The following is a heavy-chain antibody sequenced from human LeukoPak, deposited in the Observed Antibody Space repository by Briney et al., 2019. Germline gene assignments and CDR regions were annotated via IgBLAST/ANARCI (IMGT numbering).Heavy chain of an antibody. CDR2: IYYSGST. D-gene: IGHD3-3*01. J-gene: IGHJ3*02. CDR1: GGSISSYY. CDR3: ARAVDFGVVNAFDI. Sequence: SETLSLTCTVSGGSISSYYWSWIRQPPGKGLEWIGYIYYSGSTNYNPSLKSRVTISVDTSKNQFSLKLSSVTAADTAVYYCARAVDFGVVNAFDIWGQGTMVTVSS. V-gene: IGHV4-59*01.